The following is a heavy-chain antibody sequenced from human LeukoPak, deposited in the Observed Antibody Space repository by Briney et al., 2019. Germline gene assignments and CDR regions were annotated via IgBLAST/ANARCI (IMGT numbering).Heavy chain of an antibody. CDR1: GYTFSSYG. J-gene: IGHJ4*02. CDR2: IWYDGSNK. D-gene: IGHD6-19*01. V-gene: IGHV3-33*01. CDR3: ARDDVAVTGALDY. Sequence: GGSLRLSCAAYGYTFSSYGMHWVRQAPGKGLEWVAVIWYDGSNKYYADSVKGRFTISRDNSKNTLYLHMNSLRAEDTAVYYCARDDVAVTGALDYWGQGTLVTVSS.